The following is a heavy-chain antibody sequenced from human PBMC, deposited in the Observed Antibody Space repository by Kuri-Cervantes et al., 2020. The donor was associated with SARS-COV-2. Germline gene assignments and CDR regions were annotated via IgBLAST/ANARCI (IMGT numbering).Heavy chain of an antibody. V-gene: IGHV5-51*01. Sequence: GESLKISCKGSGYSFTSYWIGRVRQMPGKGLEWMGIIYPGDSDTRYSPSFQGQVTISADKSISTAYLQWSSLKASDTAMYYCARQASIVGATTGFDYWGQGTLVTVSS. J-gene: IGHJ4*02. CDR2: IYPGDSDT. CDR1: GYSFTSYW. D-gene: IGHD1-26*01. CDR3: ARQASIVGATTGFDY.